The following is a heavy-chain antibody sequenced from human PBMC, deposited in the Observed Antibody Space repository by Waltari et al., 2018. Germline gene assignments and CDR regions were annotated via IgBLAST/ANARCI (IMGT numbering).Heavy chain of an antibody. V-gene: IGHV1-69*05. Sequence: QVQLVQSGAEVKKPGSSVKVSCKASGGTFSSYAISWVRQAPGQGLEWMGGIIPIFGTANYAQKFQGRVTITTDESTSTAYMELSSLRSEDTAMYYCARLIWFRELYFDYWGQGTLVTVSS. CDR1: GGTFSSYA. CDR3: ARLIWFRELYFDY. CDR2: IIPIFGTA. D-gene: IGHD3-10*01. J-gene: IGHJ4*02.